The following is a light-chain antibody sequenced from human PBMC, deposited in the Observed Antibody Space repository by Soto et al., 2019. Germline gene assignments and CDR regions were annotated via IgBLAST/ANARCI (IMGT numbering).Light chain of an antibody. CDR2: GAS. J-gene: IGKJ4*01. V-gene: IGKV3-20*01. CDR1: QSVSTRY. CDR3: QQSFSDPPLS. Sequence: EIVLTQSPGTLSLSPGETATLSCGASQSVSTRYVVALAWYQQKPGQAPRLLMYGASSRATGIPDRFSGSGSGTDFTLTISRVEPEDFATYYCQQSFSDPPLSFGGGTRVEVK.